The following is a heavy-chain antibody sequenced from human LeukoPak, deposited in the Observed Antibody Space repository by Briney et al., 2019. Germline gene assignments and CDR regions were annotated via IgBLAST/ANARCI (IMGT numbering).Heavy chain of an antibody. D-gene: IGHD2-2*01. CDR3: ARAKALYCSSTSCLFDY. CDR2: INPNSGGT. CDR1: GYTFTGYY. Sequence: AASVKVSCKASGYTFTGYYMHWVRQAPGQGLEWMAWINPNSGGTYYAQNFHDRITMTRDTSISTAYMELSRLRSDDTAIYYCARAKALYCSSTSCLFDYWGQGTLVTVSS. V-gene: IGHV1-2*02. J-gene: IGHJ4*02.